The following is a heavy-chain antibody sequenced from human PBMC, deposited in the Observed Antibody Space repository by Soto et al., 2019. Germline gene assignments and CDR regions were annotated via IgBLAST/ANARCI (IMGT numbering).Heavy chain of an antibody. CDR2: INNDGSST. D-gene: IGHD6-25*01. Sequence: PGGSLRLSCAASGFTFSTYLMHWVRQAPGKGLVWVSRINNDGSSTSYADSVKGRFTISRDNAKNTPYLQMNSLRAEDTAVYYCARAAGYNPFDYWGQGTLVTVSS. CDR3: ARAAGYNPFDY. V-gene: IGHV3-74*01. CDR1: GFTFSTYL. J-gene: IGHJ4*02.